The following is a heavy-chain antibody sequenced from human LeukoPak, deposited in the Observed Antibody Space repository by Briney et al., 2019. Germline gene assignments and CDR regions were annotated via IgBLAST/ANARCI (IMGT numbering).Heavy chain of an antibody. J-gene: IGHJ4*02. V-gene: IGHV1-46*01. CDR1: GYALTNYY. Sequence: GASVKVSCKASGYALTNYYMSWVRQAPGQGPEWMGAIDPSSGNTQFAPKFEGRVTVTTDTSTSTVYMEMSSLRSDDTAMYYCARGTTGDYWGQGTLVTVSS. CDR2: IDPSSGNT. CDR3: ARGTTGDY. D-gene: IGHD1-14*01.